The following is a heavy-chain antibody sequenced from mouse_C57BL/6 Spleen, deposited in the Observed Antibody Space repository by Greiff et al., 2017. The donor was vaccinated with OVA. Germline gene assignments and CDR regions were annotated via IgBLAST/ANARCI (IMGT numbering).Heavy chain of an antibody. Sequence: VQLQQSGPGLVKPSQSLSLTCSVTGYSITSGYYWNWIRQFPGNKLEWMGYISYDGSNNYNPSLKNRISITRDTSKNQFFLKLNSVTTEDTATYYCARDQDYYGSSFGGAMDYWGQGTSVTVSS. D-gene: IGHD1-1*01. CDR1: GYSITSGYY. J-gene: IGHJ4*01. CDR2: ISYDGSN. V-gene: IGHV3-6*01. CDR3: ARDQDYYGSSFGGAMDY.